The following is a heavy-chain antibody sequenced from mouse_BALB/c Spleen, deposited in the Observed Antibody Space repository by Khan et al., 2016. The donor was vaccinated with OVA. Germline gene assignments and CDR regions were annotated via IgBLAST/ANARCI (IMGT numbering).Heavy chain of an antibody. CDR1: GYTFTEYT. CDR2: FNPNNGGT. J-gene: IGHJ1*01. CDR3: TRRDYYAYYWFFDV. D-gene: IGHD1-2*01. V-gene: IGHV1-18*01. Sequence: EVQLQHSGPELVKPGASVRISCKTSGYTFTEYTMHWVKQSHGKSLEWLGGFNPNNGGTSYNQKFKGKATLTVDKSSSTAYMELRSLTSEDSAVYYCTRRDYYAYYWFFDVWGAGTTVTVSS.